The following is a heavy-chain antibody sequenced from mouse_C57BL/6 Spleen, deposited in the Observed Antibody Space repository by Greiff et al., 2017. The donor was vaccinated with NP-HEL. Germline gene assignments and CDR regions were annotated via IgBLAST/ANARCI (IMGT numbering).Heavy chain of an antibody. CDR3: ARGLYSNGDAMDY. Sequence: QVHVKQPGAELVRPGSSVKLSCKASGYTFTSYWMHWVKQRPIQGLEWIGNIDPSDSETHYNQKFKDKATLTVDKSSSTAYMQLSSLTSEDSAVYYCARGLYSNGDAMDYWGQGTSVTVSS. J-gene: IGHJ4*01. CDR1: GYTFTSYW. D-gene: IGHD2-5*01. V-gene: IGHV1-52*01. CDR2: IDPSDSET.